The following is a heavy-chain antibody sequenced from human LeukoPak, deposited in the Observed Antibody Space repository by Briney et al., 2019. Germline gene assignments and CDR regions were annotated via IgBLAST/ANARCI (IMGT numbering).Heavy chain of an antibody. Sequence: SETLSLTCAVSGGSIRGGGYFWSWIRQPPGKGLEWIGYVYHSGTTHYNPSLKSLKSRVTISVDKSKNQFSMKVKSVTAADTAVYYCATGRYFDPSGNLFDYWGQGTLVTVSS. J-gene: IGHJ4*02. CDR3: ATGRYFDPSGNLFDY. CDR2: VYHSGTT. CDR1: GGSIRGGGYF. D-gene: IGHD3-22*01. V-gene: IGHV4-30-2*01.